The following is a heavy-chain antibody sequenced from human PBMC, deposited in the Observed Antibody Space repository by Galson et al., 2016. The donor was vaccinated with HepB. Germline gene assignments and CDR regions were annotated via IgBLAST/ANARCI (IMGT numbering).Heavy chain of an antibody. D-gene: IGHD2-15*01. CDR3: GKAPGTYCSGGNCYFVY. V-gene: IGHV3-23*01. CDR1: GLTLATYG. Sequence: SLRLSCAVSGLTLATYGMSWVRQSPGKGLEWVSGISASGGTTDYADSVKGRFTISRDNSINTLYLHMNNLRADDPAVHYCGKAPGTYCSGGNCYFVYWGQGTLVTVSS. J-gene: IGHJ4*02. CDR2: ISASGGTT.